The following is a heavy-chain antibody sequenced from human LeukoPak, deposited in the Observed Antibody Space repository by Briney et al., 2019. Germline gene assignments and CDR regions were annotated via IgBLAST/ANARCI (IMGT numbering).Heavy chain of an antibody. J-gene: IGHJ5*02. CDR2: ISWNSGSI. Sequence: GGSLRLSCAASGFTFDDYAMHWVRQAPGKGLEWVSGISWNSGSIGYADSVKGRFTISRDNAKNSLYLQMNSLRAEDTAVYYCARAPTLYDSPAWGQGTLVTVSS. CDR1: GFTFDDYA. CDR3: ARAPTLYDSPA. V-gene: IGHV3-9*01. D-gene: IGHD3-22*01.